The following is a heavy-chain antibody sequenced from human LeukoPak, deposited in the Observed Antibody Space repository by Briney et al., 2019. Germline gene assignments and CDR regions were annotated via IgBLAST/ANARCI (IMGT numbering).Heavy chain of an antibody. CDR2: ISGSGGAT. V-gene: IGHV3-23*01. CDR3: ASQLYMTTGYLQH. Sequence: AGGSLRLSCAASGFTFNTYGMSWVRQAPGKGLEWVSGISGSGGATYYADSVKGRFTISRDNAKNSLYLQMNSLRAEDTAIYYCASQLYMTTGYLQHWGQGTLVTVSS. CDR1: GFTFNTYG. D-gene: IGHD4-11*01. J-gene: IGHJ1*01.